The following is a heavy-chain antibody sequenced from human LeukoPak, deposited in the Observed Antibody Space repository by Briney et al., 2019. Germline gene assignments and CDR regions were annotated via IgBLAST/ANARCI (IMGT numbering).Heavy chain of an antibody. J-gene: IGHJ4*02. V-gene: IGHV3-33*03. CDR2: IWYDGSNK. CDR1: GFTFSSYG. Sequence: GGSLRLSCAASGFTFSSYGMHWVRQAPGKGLEWVAVIWYDGSNKYYADSVKGRFTISRDNRKKSLYLQMNSLRTEDTALYYCAKDIGGLNYCGQGTLVTVSS. D-gene: IGHD1-26*01. CDR3: AKDIGGLNY.